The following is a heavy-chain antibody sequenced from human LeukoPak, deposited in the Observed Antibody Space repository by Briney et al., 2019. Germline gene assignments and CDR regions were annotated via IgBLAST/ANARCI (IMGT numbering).Heavy chain of an antibody. CDR3: ARDLSQVGVVTLGASDI. V-gene: IGHV4-59*01. CDR1: GGSISGYY. D-gene: IGHD3-3*01. J-gene: IGHJ3*02. CDR2: TYYSGSA. Sequence: SETLSLTCTVSGGSISGYYWNWIRQPPGKGLEWIGYTYYSGSANYNPSLKSRVTISVDTSKNQLSLELNSVTAADTAVYYCARDLSQVGVVTLGASDIWAKGQWSPSLQ.